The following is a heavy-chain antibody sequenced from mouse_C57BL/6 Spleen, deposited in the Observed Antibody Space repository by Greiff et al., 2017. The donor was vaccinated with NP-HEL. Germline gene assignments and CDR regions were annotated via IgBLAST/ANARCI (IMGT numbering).Heavy chain of an antibody. J-gene: IGHJ4*01. Sequence: VLLKQSGPGLAKPSQPLSLTCSVTGYSITSDYWNWIRKFPGNKLEYMGYISYSGSTYYNPSLKSRNSITRDTSKNQYSLQLNSVTTEDTATYYCERSLDGYYEAMDYWGQGTSVTVSS. V-gene: IGHV3-8*01. D-gene: IGHD2-3*01. CDR2: ISYSGST. CDR1: GYSITSDY. CDR3: ERSLDGYYEAMDY.